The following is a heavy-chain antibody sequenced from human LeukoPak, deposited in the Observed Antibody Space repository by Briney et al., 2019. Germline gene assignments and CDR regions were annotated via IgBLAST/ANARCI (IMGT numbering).Heavy chain of an antibody. V-gene: IGHV4-59*08. Sequence: SETLSLTCTVSAGSISSYYWSWIRQPPGQGLEWIAYTSVIGSINYNPSLKSRVTISLDTSKNQFSLKLSSVTAADTAVYYCAGHHPRNTVDFWGQGTLVTVSS. CDR1: AGSISSYY. D-gene: IGHD2/OR15-2a*01. CDR3: AGHHPRNTVDF. CDR2: TSVIGSI. J-gene: IGHJ4*02.